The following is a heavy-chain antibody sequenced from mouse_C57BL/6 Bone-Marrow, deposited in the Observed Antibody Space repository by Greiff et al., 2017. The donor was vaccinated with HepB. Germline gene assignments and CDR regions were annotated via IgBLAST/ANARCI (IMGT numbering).Heavy chain of an antibody. Sequence: EVKLMESGAELVKPGASVKLSCTASGFNIKDYYMHWVKQRTEQGLEWIGRIDPEDGETKYAPKFQGTATITADTSSNTTYLQLSSLTSEDTAVYYCARDNAVVAHYAMDYWGQGTSVTVSS. CDR3: ARDNAVVAHYAMDY. V-gene: IGHV14-2*01. CDR2: IDPEDGET. D-gene: IGHD1-1*01. J-gene: IGHJ4*01. CDR1: GFNIKDYY.